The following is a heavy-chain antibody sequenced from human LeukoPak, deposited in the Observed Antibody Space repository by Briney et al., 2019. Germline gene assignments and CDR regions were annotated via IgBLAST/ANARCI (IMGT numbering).Heavy chain of an antibody. CDR2: IHPSGST. J-gene: IGHJ4*02. D-gene: IGHD3/OR15-3a*01. V-gene: IGHV4-34*01. CDR1: GGSFSGYY. Sequence: SSETLSLTCAVYGGSFSGYYWTWIRQPPGKGLEWIGEIHPSGSTHYNPSLESRFIISLDTSKNHLSLRLSSVTAADTALYYCSRGLDSSKSGLDWGQGTLVTVSS. CDR3: SRGLDSSKSGLD.